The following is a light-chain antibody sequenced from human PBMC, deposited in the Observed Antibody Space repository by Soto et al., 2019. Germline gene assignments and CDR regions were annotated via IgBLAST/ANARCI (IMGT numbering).Light chain of an antibody. V-gene: IGLV2-8*01. J-gene: IGLJ1*01. Sequence: QCLLTQPPCAFGSRGQSFTISCAGTISDVGGYNYVSWYQQYPGKVPKLMIYEVSERPSGVPDRFSGSKSGNTAFLTVSGLQAEDEADYYCLSYADTAYVFGTGTKVTVL. CDR2: EVS. CDR1: ISDVGGYNY. CDR3: LSYADTAYV.